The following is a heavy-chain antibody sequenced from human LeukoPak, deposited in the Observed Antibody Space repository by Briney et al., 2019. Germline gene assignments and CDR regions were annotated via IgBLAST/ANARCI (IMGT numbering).Heavy chain of an antibody. V-gene: IGHV3-30*01. Sequence: GGSLRLSCAASGFTFSSYAMHWVRQAPGKGLEWVAVISYDGSNKYYADSVKGRFTISRDNSKNTLYLQMNSLRAEDTAVYYCARDTPVGSSEFDYWGQGALVTVSS. CDR3: ARDTPVGSSEFDY. CDR2: ISYDGSNK. D-gene: IGHD6-6*01. J-gene: IGHJ4*02. CDR1: GFTFSSYA.